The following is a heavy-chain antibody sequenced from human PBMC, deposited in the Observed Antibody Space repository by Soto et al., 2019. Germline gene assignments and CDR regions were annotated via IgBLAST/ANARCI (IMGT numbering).Heavy chain of an antibody. Sequence: QVQLQQWGAGLLKPSETLSLTCAVYGGSFSGYYWSWIRQPPGKGLEWIGEINHSGSTNYNPSLTSRVTISVDTSKNQFSLKLSSVTAADTAVYYCARAYDYGDHITWGQGTLVTVSS. V-gene: IGHV4-34*01. J-gene: IGHJ5*02. CDR1: GGSFSGYY. D-gene: IGHD4-17*01. CDR3: ARAYDYGDHIT. CDR2: INHSGST.